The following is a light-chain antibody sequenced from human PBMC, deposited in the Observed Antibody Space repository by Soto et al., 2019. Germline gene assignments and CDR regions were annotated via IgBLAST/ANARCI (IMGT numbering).Light chain of an antibody. Sequence: DIQMTQSPSTLSASVGDRVTITCRASQSISSWLAWYQQKPGKAPKLLNYDASSLESGVPSRFSGSGSGTEFTLTISSLQPDDFATYYCQHGVTFGPGTKVDIK. V-gene: IGKV1-5*01. CDR3: QHGVT. J-gene: IGKJ3*01. CDR1: QSISSW. CDR2: DAS.